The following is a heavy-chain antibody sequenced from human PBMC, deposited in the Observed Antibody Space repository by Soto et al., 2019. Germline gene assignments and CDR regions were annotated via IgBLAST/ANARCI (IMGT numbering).Heavy chain of an antibody. CDR3: ARFEWELYGVDY. CDR2: IYCSGRT. Sequence: QLQLQESGPGLVKPSASLSLTCTVSGGSISSSSFYWGWIRQPPGQGREWIGSIYCSGRTYYNPSRKSRVTTSVHTSKNQFSLKLSSVTTADTAVYYCARFEWELYGVDYWGQGTLVTVPS. CDR1: GGSISSSSFY. D-gene: IGHD1-26*01. J-gene: IGHJ4*02. V-gene: IGHV4-39*01.